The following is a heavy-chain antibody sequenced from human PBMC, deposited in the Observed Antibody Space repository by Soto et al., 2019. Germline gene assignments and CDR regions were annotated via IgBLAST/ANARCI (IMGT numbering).Heavy chain of an antibody. J-gene: IGHJ4*02. CDR3: AKSSSPIAARPGDY. Sequence: GGSLRLSCVASGFTFSSYAMSWVRQAPGKGLEWVSAISGSGGSTYYADSVKGRFTISRDNSKNTLYLQMNSLRAEDTAVYYCAKSSSPIAARPGDYWGQGTLVTVSS. V-gene: IGHV3-23*01. D-gene: IGHD6-6*01. CDR2: ISGSGGST. CDR1: GFTFSSYA.